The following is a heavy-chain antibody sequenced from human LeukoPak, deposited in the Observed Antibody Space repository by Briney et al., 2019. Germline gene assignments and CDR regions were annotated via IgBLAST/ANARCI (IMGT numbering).Heavy chain of an antibody. J-gene: IGHJ5*02. CDR1: GGSISSSSYY. D-gene: IGHD6-19*01. CDR2: IYYSGTT. Sequence: PSETLSLTCTVSGGSISSSSYYWGWIRQPPGKGLEWIGSIYYSGTTYYNPSLKSRVTISVDTSKNQFSLKLSSVTAADTAVYYCAQIILVAGTGGSWGQGTLVTVSS. CDR3: AQIILVAGTGGS. V-gene: IGHV4-39*01.